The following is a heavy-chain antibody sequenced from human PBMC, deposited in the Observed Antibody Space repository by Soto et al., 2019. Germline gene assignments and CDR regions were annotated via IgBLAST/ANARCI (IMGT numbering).Heavy chain of an antibody. CDR1: GYTFTSYG. J-gene: IGHJ6*02. V-gene: IGHV1-18*01. Sequence: ASVKVSCKASGYTFTSYGIRWVRQAPGQGLERMGWISAYNGNTNYAQKLQGRVTMTTDTSTSTAYMELRSLRSDDTAVYYCARDLEYSSSWYGLNYYYGMDVWGQGTTVTVSS. CDR2: ISAYNGNT. CDR3: ARDLEYSSSWYGLNYYYGMDV. D-gene: IGHD6-13*01.